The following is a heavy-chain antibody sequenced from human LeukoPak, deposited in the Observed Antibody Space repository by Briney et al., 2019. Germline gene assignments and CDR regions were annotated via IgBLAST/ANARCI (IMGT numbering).Heavy chain of an antibody. V-gene: IGHV3-23*01. CDR1: GFTFSTYA. D-gene: IGHD6-13*01. CDR3: ARSFTSSWYSFDY. CDR2: IGSTGRTT. Sequence: GGSLRLSCAASGFTFSTYAMNWVRQAPGKGLEWVSTIGSTGRTTYCADSVKGRFTISRDNSKNTLYLQMNSLRAEDTAIYYCARSFTSSWYSFDYWGQGTLVTVSS. J-gene: IGHJ4*02.